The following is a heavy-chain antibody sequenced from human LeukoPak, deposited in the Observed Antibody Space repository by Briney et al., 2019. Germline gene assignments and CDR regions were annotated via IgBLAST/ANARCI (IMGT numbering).Heavy chain of an antibody. Sequence: SETLSLTCTVSGGSISSYYWSWIRQPPGKGLEWIGYIYYSGSTNYNPSLKSRVTISVDTSKNQFSLKLSSVTAADTAAYYCARVRLLWFGELLYPTAWFDPWGQGTLVTVSS. CDR3: ARVRLLWFGELLYPTAWFDP. CDR2: IYYSGST. CDR1: GGSISSYY. V-gene: IGHV4-59*01. J-gene: IGHJ5*02. D-gene: IGHD3-10*01.